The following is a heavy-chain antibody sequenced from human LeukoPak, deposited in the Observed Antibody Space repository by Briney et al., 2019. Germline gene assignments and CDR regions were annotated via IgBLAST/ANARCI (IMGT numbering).Heavy chain of an antibody. D-gene: IGHD1-26*01. V-gene: IGHV3-23*01. J-gene: IGHJ4*02. CDR2: ISGNADDT. CDR3: AKDVRGGPIVGAGSVDY. Sequence: PGGSLRLSCAASGFTFSSYAIYWVRQAPGKGLEWVSAISGNADDTYYADSVQGRFTISRDNSKSTLYLQMNSLRAEDTAIYYCAKDVRGGPIVGAGSVDYWGQGTLVTVSS. CDR1: GFTFSSYA.